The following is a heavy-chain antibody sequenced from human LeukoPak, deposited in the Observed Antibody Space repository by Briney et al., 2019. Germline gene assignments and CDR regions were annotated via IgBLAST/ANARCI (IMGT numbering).Heavy chain of an antibody. CDR3: ARAPSSSSRPFDY. J-gene: IGHJ4*02. V-gene: IGHV4-4*07. D-gene: IGHD6-6*01. Sequence: PETLSLTCTVSGGSISSYYWSWIRQPAGQGLEWIGRIYTSGNTNYNPSLKSRLNMSVDTSKNWFSLKLSSVTAADTALYYCARAPSSSSRPFDYWGQGTLVTVSS. CDR2: IYTSGNT. CDR1: GGSISSYY.